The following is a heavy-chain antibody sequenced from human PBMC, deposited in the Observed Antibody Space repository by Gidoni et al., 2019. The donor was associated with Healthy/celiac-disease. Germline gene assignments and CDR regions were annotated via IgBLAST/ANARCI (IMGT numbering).Heavy chain of an antibody. Sequence: QVQLVQSGAEVKKPGSSVKVSCKASGGTFSSYAISWVRQAPGQGLEWMGRIIPILGIANYAQKFQGRVTITADKSTSTAYMELSSLRSEDTAVYYCARAYCSSTSCYFYFDYWGQGTLVTVSS. J-gene: IGHJ4*02. D-gene: IGHD2-2*01. CDR2: IIPILGIA. V-gene: IGHV1-69*04. CDR1: GGTFSSYA. CDR3: ARAYCSSTSCYFYFDY.